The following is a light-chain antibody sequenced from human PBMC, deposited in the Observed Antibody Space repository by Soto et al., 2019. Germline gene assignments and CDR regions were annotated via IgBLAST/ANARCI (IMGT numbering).Light chain of an antibody. Sequence: EIVLTQSPDTLSLSPGERATLSCRASQSVSSSYLAWYQQKPGQAPRLLIYGASSRATGIPDRFSGSGSGTDFTLTISRLEPEDCAVYYCQQYGSSPWTFGQGNKVEIK. CDR1: QSVSSSY. V-gene: IGKV3-20*01. CDR3: QQYGSSPWT. J-gene: IGKJ1*01. CDR2: GAS.